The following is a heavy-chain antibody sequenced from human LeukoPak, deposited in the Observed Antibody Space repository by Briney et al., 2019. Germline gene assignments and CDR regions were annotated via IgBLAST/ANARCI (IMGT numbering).Heavy chain of an antibody. V-gene: IGHV3-48*02. Sequence: GGSLRLSCAASGFTFGTYSMNWVRQAPGKGLEWVSYISSSSIISYADSVRGRFTVSRDNAKNSLYLQMNSLRDEGTAVYYCATVRPNYYFDYWGQGTLVTVSS. CDR3: ATVRPNYYFDY. J-gene: IGHJ4*02. CDR2: ISSSSII. D-gene: IGHD1-1*01. CDR1: GFTFGTYS.